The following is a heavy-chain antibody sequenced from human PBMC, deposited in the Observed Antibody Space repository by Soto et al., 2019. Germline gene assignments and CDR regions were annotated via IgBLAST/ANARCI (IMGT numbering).Heavy chain of an antibody. D-gene: IGHD3-16*01. CDR2: ISAYNGNT. Sequence: QVQLVQSGAEVKKPGASVKVSCKASGYTFTNFGISWVRQAPGQGLEWMGWISAYNGNTNYAQNFQGRVTMTTDTXXXXXXXXXXXXXXXXXXXXXXARGGTPIDYWGQGTLVTVSS. V-gene: IGHV1-18*01. CDR3: ARGGTPIDY. CDR1: GYTFTNFG. J-gene: IGHJ4*02.